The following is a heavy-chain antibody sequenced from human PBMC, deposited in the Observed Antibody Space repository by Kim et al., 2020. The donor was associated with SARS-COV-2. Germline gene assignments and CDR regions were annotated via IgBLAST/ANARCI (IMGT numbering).Heavy chain of an antibody. D-gene: IGHD2-2*01. J-gene: IGHJ5*02. CDR2: T. V-gene: IGHV4-34*01. CDR3: ARGPSRGWFDP. Sequence: TNYNPSLKSRVTISVDTSKNQFSLKLSSVTAADTAVYYCARGPSRGWFDPWGQGTLVTVSS.